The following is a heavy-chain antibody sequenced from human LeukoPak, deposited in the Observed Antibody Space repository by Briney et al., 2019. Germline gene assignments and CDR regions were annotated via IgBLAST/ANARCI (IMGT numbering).Heavy chain of an antibody. D-gene: IGHD6-19*01. J-gene: IGHJ4*02. V-gene: IGHV4-34*01. Sequence: SETLSLTCSVSGDSITGYYWSWIRQPPGKGLEWIGEINHSGSTNYNPSLKSRVTISVDTSKNQFSLKLSSVTAADTAVYYCARLPIAVAGPAFDYWGQGTLVTVSS. CDR1: GDSITGYY. CDR2: INHSGST. CDR3: ARLPIAVAGPAFDY.